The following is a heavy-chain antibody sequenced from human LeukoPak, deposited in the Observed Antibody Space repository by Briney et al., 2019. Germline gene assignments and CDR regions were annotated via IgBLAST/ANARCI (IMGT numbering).Heavy chain of an antibody. D-gene: IGHD4-23*01. V-gene: IGHV3-74*01. CDR3: ARHDYGGNSGDY. J-gene: IGHJ4*02. CDR1: GFTFTTYW. CDR2: IKSDGTST. Sequence: PGGSLRLSCAASGFTFTTYWMHWVRQAPGKGLVWVSRIKSDGTSTSYADSVKGRFTISRDNAKNTLYLQMNSLRAEDTAVYYCARHDYGGNSGDYWGQGTLVTVSS.